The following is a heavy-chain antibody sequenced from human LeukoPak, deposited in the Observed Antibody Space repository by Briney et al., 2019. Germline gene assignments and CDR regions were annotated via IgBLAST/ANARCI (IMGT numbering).Heavy chain of an antibody. Sequence: GGSLRLSCAASGFSFSIFWMTWVRQAPGKGLEWVANIKPDGSAGYYVDSVKGRFAISRDNAKNSLYLQMNTLRDEDTAVYFCGREGRNMGAFDIWGQGTMVTVSS. D-gene: IGHD1/OR15-1a*01. V-gene: IGHV3-7*01. J-gene: IGHJ3*02. CDR1: GFSFSIFW. CDR2: IKPDGSAG. CDR3: GREGRNMGAFDI.